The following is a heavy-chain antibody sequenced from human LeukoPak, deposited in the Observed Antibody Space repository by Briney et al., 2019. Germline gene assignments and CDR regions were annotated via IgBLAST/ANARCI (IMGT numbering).Heavy chain of an antibody. D-gene: IGHD4-17*01. CDR2: IYYSGST. J-gene: IGHJ4*02. CDR3: ARGTTTVVPYYFDY. V-gene: IGHV4-31*11. Sequence: RPSETLSLTCAVYGGSFSGYYWSWIRQHPGKGLEWIGYIYYSGSTYYNPSLKSRVTISVDTSKNQFSLKLSSVTAADTAVYYCARGTTTVVPYYFDYWGQGTLVTVSS. CDR1: GGSFSGYY.